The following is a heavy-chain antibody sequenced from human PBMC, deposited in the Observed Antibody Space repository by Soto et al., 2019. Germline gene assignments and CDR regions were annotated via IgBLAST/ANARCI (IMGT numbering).Heavy chain of an antibody. CDR3: ARDTTMIDTQDAFDI. CDR1: GGTFSSYA. CDR2: IIPIFGTA. V-gene: IGHV1-69*13. D-gene: IGHD3-22*01. Sequence: SVKVSCKASGGTFSSYAISWVRQAPGQGLEWMGGIIPIFGTANYAQKFQGRVTITADESTSTAYMELSSLRSEDTAVYYCARDTTMIDTQDAFDIWGQGTMVTVSS. J-gene: IGHJ3*02.